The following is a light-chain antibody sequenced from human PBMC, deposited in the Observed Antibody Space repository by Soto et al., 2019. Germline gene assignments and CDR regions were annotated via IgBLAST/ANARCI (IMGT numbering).Light chain of an antibody. V-gene: IGKV3D-15*01. CDR2: GAS. CDR1: QSVSSY. CDR3: HHYFSWPPYT. Sequence: EVVMTQSPATLSVSPGERATLSCRASQSVSSYLAWYQHKPGQTPRLLIYGASTRAAGIPARFSGSGSATEFTLTISSLQPEDFGVYYCHHYFSWPPYTFGQGTKLEIK. J-gene: IGKJ2*01.